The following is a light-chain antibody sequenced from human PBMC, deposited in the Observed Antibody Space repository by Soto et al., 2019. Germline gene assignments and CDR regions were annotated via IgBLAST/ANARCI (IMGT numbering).Light chain of an antibody. CDR1: QSVTIN. CDR3: QQYGGSGT. CDR2: DSS. V-gene: IGKV3-20*01. J-gene: IGKJ1*01. Sequence: ETLMTQSPVTLSVSPVERATLSCRACQSVTINLACYHQKPGQAPRLLIYDSSTRATGIPDRFSGSGSGTDFTLTISRLEPEDFAVYYCQQYGGSGTFGQGTKVDIK.